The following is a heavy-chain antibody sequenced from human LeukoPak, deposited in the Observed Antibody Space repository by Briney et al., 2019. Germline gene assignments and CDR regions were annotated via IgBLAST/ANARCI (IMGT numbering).Heavy chain of an antibody. CDR2: ISSSSTVI. J-gene: IGHJ4*02. V-gene: IGHV3-48*04. CDR1: GFTLSSYS. Sequence: EGSLRLSCAASGFTLSSYSANWVRQAPGKGLEWVSYISSSSTVIYYADSVRGRFTISRDNAKNSLYLQMNGLRAEDTAVYYCAGGGEYLLDYWGLGTLVTVSS. CDR3: AGGGEYLLDY. D-gene: IGHD3-10*01.